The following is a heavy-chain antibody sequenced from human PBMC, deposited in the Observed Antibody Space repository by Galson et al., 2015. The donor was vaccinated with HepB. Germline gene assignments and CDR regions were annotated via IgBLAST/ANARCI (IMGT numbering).Heavy chain of an antibody. V-gene: IGHV1-8*01. Sequence: SVKVSCKASGYTFTSYDINWVRQATGQGLEWMGWMNPNSGNTGYAQKFQGRVTMTRNTSISTAYMELSSLRSEDTAVYYCARDRYDSSGYYYYYYYMDVWGKGTTVTVSS. J-gene: IGHJ6*03. CDR3: ARDRYDSSGYYYYYYYMDV. CDR2: MNPNSGNT. D-gene: IGHD3-22*01. CDR1: GYTFTSYD.